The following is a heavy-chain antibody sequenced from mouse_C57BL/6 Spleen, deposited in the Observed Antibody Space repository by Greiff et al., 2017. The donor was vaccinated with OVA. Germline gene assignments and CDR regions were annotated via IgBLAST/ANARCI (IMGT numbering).Heavy chain of an antibody. CDR1: GYTFTSYW. Sequence: VQLQQPGAELVKPGASVKLSCKASGYTFTSYWMHWVKQRPGQGLEWIGMIHPNSGSTNYNEKFKSKATLTVDKSSSTAYMQLSSLTSEDSAVYYGARGTTVVAPYFDYWGQGTTLTVSS. J-gene: IGHJ2*01. D-gene: IGHD1-1*01. CDR3: ARGTTVVAPYFDY. V-gene: IGHV1-64*01. CDR2: IHPNSGST.